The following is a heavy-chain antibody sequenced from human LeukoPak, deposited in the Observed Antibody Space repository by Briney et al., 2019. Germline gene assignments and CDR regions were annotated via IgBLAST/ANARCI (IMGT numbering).Heavy chain of an antibody. Sequence: SETLSLTCAVYGGSLSDHYWSWFRQPPGKGLEWIGKINPRGSTIYNPSLKSRVTISVDTSKNQFSLNLSSVTAADTAVYYCAREPGYCSGGSCYGGWFDPWGQGTLVTVSS. CDR2: INPRGST. CDR1: GGSLSDHY. D-gene: IGHD2-15*01. V-gene: IGHV4-34*01. J-gene: IGHJ5*02. CDR3: AREPGYCSGGSCYGGWFDP.